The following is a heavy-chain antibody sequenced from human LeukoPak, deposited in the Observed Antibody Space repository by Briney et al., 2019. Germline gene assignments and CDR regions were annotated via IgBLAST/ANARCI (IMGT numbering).Heavy chain of an antibody. CDR2: IIPILGIA. J-gene: IGHJ4*02. D-gene: IGHD2-15*01. CDR1: GGTFSSYA. Sequence: SVKVSCKASGGTFSSYAISWVRQAPGQGLEWMGRIIPILGIANYAQKFQGRVTITADKSTSTAYMELSSLRSEGTAVYYCARSHCSGSSCYQIDYWGQGTLVTVSS. V-gene: IGHV1-69*04. CDR3: ARSHCSGSSCYQIDY.